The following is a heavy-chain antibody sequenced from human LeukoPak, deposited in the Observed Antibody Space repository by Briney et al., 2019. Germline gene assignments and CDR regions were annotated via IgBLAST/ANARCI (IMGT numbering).Heavy chain of an antibody. D-gene: IGHD3-22*01. CDR3: ARSRNYYDSSGYYPHDAFDI. J-gene: IGHJ3*02. Sequence: ASVKVSCKASGYTFTSYYMHWVRQAPGQGLEWMGTINPSGDSTTYAQKFQGRVTMTRNTSISTAYMELSSLRSEDTAVYYCARSRNYYDSSGYYPHDAFDIWGQGTMVTVSS. V-gene: IGHV1-46*01. CDR1: GYTFTSYY. CDR2: INPSGDST.